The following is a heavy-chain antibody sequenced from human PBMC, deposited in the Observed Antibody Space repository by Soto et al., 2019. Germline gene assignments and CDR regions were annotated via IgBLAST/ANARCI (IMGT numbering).Heavy chain of an antibody. Sequence: QVQLVDSGGGLVKPGGSLRLSCAASGFTFSDYYMSWIRQAPGKGLEWVSYISSSSSAMYYADSVKGRFTISRDNAENSVYLQMNSLRAEDTAVYYCARGGAVSGNYAYWGQGTLVTVSS. D-gene: IGHD1-26*01. CDR1: GFTFSDYY. J-gene: IGHJ4*02. CDR3: ARGGAVSGNYAY. CDR2: ISSSSSAM. V-gene: IGHV3-11*01.